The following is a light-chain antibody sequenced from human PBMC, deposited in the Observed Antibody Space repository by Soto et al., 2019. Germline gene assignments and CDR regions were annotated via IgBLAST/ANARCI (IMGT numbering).Light chain of an antibody. CDR2: KAS. Sequence: DIQMTQSPSTLSASVGDTVTITCRASQSISNWLAWYQQKPGQAPKLLIHKASTLESGVPSRFSGSGSGTEFTLTISSLQPDGFATXYCQQYDRFPYTFGQGTKLEIK. J-gene: IGKJ2*01. V-gene: IGKV1-5*03. CDR1: QSISNW. CDR3: QQYDRFPYT.